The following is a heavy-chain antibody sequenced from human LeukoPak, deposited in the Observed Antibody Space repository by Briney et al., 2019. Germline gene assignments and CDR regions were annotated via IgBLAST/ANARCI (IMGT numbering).Heavy chain of an antibody. CDR2: IYYSGST. Sequence: PSETLSLTCTVSGGSISSHYWSWIRQPPGKGLEWIGYIYYSGSTNYNPSLKSRVTISVDTSKNQFSLKLSSVTAADTAVYYCAREEYGGNSNLLDPWGQGTLVTVSS. D-gene: IGHD4-23*01. V-gene: IGHV4-59*11. CDR1: GGSISSHY. CDR3: AREEYGGNSNLLDP. J-gene: IGHJ5*02.